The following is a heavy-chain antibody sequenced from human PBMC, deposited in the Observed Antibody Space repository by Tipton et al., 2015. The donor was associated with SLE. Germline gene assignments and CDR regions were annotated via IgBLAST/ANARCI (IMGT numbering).Heavy chain of an antibody. D-gene: IGHD2-15*01. Sequence: SLRLSCAASGFTFSSYAMSWVRQAPGKGLEWVSYISSSSSYTNYADSVKGRFTISRDNAKNSLYLQMNSLRAEDTAVYYCARGKELLLAFDIWGQGTMVTVSS. CDR2: ISSSSSYT. CDR1: GFTFSSYA. CDR3: ARGKELLLAFDI. V-gene: IGHV3-11*06. J-gene: IGHJ3*02.